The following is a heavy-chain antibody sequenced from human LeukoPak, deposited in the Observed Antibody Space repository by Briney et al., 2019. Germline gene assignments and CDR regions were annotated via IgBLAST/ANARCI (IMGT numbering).Heavy chain of an antibody. CDR2: INPNSGDT. D-gene: IGHD3-3*01. Sequence: ASVKVSCKASGYTFTGYYMHWVRQAPGQGLEWMGWINPNSGDTNYAQKFQGRVTMTRDTSISTAYMELSSLRSDDTAGYYCSRDFGEPPGYYMDVWGKGTTVTVSS. J-gene: IGHJ6*03. V-gene: IGHV1-2*02. CDR1: GYTFTGYY. CDR3: SRDFGEPPGYYMDV.